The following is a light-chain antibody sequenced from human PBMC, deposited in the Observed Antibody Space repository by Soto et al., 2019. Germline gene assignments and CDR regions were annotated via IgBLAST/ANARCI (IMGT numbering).Light chain of an antibody. CDR2: GTS. V-gene: IGKV3-20*01. CDR3: QYYGDSPK. J-gene: IGKJ1*01. CDR1: QALSGTY. Sequence: EIVFTHSPVTRSVSPGEAATLSCRASQALSGTYLAWIQQKPGQAPRLLIYGTSHWASGISERFGGSGSGSQFTLTISGLEPEDSAVYYCQYYGDSPKFGQGTKVDIK.